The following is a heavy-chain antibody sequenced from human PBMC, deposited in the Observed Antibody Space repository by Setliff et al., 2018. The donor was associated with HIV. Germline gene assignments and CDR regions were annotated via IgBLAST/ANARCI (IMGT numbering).Heavy chain of an antibody. CDR3: ARGGYCSGGSCYPLNDYFYYMDV. D-gene: IGHD2-15*01. J-gene: IGHJ6*03. CDR1: GYTFLSYG. CDR2: ISAYNGNT. V-gene: IGHV1-18*01. Sequence: RASVKVSCKASGYTFLSYGISWVRQAPGQGLEWMGWISAYNGNTNYAQMLQGRVTMTTDTSTSTAYMELRSLRSDDTAVYYCARGGYCSGGSCYPLNDYFYYMDVWGKGTTVTVSS.